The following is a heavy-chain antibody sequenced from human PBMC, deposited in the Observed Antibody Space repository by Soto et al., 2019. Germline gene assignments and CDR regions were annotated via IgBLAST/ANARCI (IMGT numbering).Heavy chain of an antibody. Sequence: GGSLRLSCEASGFTFRNFGMHWVRQAPGKGLEWVALMSYSGSVKFHADIVKGRFTISRDNSKDTLYLQMDNLRPEDTAVYFCAKQRFRDYSNSLLGDLDSWGQGTLVTVSS. J-gene: IGHJ4*02. CDR3: AKQRFRDYSNSLLGDLDS. CDR1: GFTFRNFG. D-gene: IGHD4-4*01. V-gene: IGHV3-30*18. CDR2: MSYSGSVK.